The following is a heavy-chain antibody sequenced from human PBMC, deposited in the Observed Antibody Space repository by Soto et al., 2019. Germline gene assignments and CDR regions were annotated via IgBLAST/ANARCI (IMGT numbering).Heavy chain of an antibody. CDR3: ARERAARNRWFDP. CDR1: GGSFSGYY. CDR2: INHSGST. V-gene: IGHV4-34*01. D-gene: IGHD6-25*01. Sequence: PSETLSLTCAVYGGSFSGYYWGWIRQPPGKGLEWIGEINHSGSTNYNPSLKSRVTISVDTSKNQFSLKLSSVTAADTAVYYCARERAARNRWFDPWGQGTLVTVSS. J-gene: IGHJ5*02.